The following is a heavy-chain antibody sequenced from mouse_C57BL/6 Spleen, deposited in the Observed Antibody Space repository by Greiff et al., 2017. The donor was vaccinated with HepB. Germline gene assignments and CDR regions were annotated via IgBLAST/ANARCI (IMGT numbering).Heavy chain of an antibody. CDR3: ARSGDYYGYDAFAY. D-gene: IGHD2-2*01. Sequence: EVQLQQSGPELVKPGASVKMSCKASGYTFTDYNMHWVKQSHGKSLEWIGYINPNNGGTSYNQKFKGKATLTVNKSSSTAYMELRSLTSEDSAVYYCARSGDYYGYDAFAYWGQGTLVTVSA. CDR1: GYTFTDYN. J-gene: IGHJ3*01. V-gene: IGHV1-22*01. CDR2: INPNNGGT.